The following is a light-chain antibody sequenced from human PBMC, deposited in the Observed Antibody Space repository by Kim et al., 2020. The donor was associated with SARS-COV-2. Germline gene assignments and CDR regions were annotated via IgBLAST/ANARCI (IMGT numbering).Light chain of an antibody. Sequence: EIVMTQSPATLSVSPGERATLSCRARQSVSSNLAWYQQKPGQAPRFPIYGASTKATGIPARFSGSGSGTEFTLTKSSLQSEDFAVYYCQQYNNRPPRTFGGGTKVDIK. CDR2: GAS. J-gene: IGKJ3*01. V-gene: IGKV3-15*01. CDR3: QQYNNRPPRT. CDR1: QSVSSN.